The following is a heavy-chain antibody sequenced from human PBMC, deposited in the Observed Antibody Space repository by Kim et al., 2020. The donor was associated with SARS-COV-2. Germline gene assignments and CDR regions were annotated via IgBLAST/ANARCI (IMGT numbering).Heavy chain of an antibody. Sequence: AQKFQGRVTMTRDTSTSTVYMELSSLRSEDTAVYYCARDKVGATSDGMDVWGQGTTVTVSS. J-gene: IGHJ6*02. V-gene: IGHV1-46*01. CDR3: ARDKVGATSDGMDV. D-gene: IGHD1-26*01.